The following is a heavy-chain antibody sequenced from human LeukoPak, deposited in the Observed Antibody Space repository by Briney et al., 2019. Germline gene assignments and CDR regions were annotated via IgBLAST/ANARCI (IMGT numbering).Heavy chain of an antibody. J-gene: IGHJ5*02. CDR3: ARGVVVVVAATVNWFDP. CDR2: INPSGGST. V-gene: IGHV1-46*01. Sequence: ASVKVSCKASGYTFTSYYMHWVRQAPGQGLEWMGIINPSGGSTSYAQKFQGRVTMTRDTSISTAYMELSRLRSDDTAVYYCARGVVVVVAATVNWFDPWGQGTLVTVSS. D-gene: IGHD2-15*01. CDR1: GYTFTSYY.